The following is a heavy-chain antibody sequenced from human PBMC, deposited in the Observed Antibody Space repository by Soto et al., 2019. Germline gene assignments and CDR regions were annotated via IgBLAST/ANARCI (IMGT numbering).Heavy chain of an antibody. CDR2: IYYSGFT. CDR1: GGSISSRCFY. D-gene: IGHD2-15*01. Sequence: SETLSLTCTVSGGSISSRCFYCDWPRQNPGEGLEWIGYIYYSGFTYYNPSLKSRLTISVDTSRNHFSLRVTSVTAADTAVYYCARGRVRWYDITWGQGTMVTVS. J-gene: IGHJ3*01. CDR3: ARGRVRWYDIT. V-gene: IGHV4-30-4*08.